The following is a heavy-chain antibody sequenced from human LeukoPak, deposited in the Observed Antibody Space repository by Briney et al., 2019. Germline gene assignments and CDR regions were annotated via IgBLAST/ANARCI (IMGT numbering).Heavy chain of an antibody. CDR2: IYYSGST. Sequence: SETLSLTGTVSGGSISSYYWSWIRQPPGKGLEWIGYIYYSGSTNYNPSLKSRVTISVDTSKNQFSLKLSSATAADTAVYYCARGASGSYFWFDPWGQGTLVTVSS. CDR1: GGSISSYY. CDR3: ARGASGSYFWFDP. V-gene: IGHV4-59*01. J-gene: IGHJ5*02. D-gene: IGHD1-26*01.